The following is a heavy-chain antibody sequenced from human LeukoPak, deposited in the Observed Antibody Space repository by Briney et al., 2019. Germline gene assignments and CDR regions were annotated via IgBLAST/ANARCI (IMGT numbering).Heavy chain of an antibody. V-gene: IGHV3-7*01. Sequence: PGGSLRLSCGASGFIFSHYWMSWVRQAPGKGLEGVANIKQDGSVKYYADSLKGRFTISRDNARNSVYLQMNSLRVEDTAVYYCARIGYSSSSFDYWGQGTLVTVSS. D-gene: IGHD6-6*01. CDR1: GFIFSHYW. CDR2: IKQDGSVK. J-gene: IGHJ4*02. CDR3: ARIGYSSSSFDY.